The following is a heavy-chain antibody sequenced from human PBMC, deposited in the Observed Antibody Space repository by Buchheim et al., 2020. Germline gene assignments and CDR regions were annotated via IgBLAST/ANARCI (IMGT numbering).Heavy chain of an antibody. J-gene: IGHJ4*02. CDR3: TTVGVY. D-gene: IGHD2-8*01. CDR1: GFTFSNAW. CDR2: IKTNTDGGTT. V-gene: IGHV3-15*01. Sequence: EVQLVESGGGLVKPGGSLRLSCAASGFTFSNAWMSWVRQAPGKGLEWVGHIKTNTDGGTTDYTAPVKGRFTISRDDTKNTLYLQMNSRKTEDTAVYYCTTVGVYWGQGT.